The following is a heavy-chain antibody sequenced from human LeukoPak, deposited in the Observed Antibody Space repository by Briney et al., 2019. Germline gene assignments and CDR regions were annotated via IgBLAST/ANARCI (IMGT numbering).Heavy chain of an antibody. CDR3: ARDFWGTMVRAASMDV. CDR2: IIPSFGIP. V-gene: IGHV1-69*17. D-gene: IGHD3-10*01. J-gene: IGHJ6*02. Sequence: SVKVSCKASGGTFSSYAISWVRQAPGQGLEWVGSIIPSFGIPSYAQKFKGRVTISADTPTTTAFMDLTSLRSEDTAVYYCARDFWGTMVRAASMDVWGQGTTVTVSS. CDR1: GGTFSSYA.